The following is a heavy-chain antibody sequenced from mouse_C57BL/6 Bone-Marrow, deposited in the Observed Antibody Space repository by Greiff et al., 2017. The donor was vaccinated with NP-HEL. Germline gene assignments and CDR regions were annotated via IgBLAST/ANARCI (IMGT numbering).Heavy chain of an antibody. V-gene: IGHV1-64*01. CDR2: IHPNSGSN. CDR1: GYTFTSYW. J-gene: IGHJ3*01. CDR3: ARCWYCNYLAWFAY. Sequence: QVQLQQPGAELVKPGASVKLSCKASGYTFTSYWMHWVKQRPGQGLEWIGMIHPNSGSNNYNEKFKSKATLTVDKSSSTASMQLSSLTSEDSAVYSCARCWYCNYLAWFAYWGQGTLVTVSA. D-gene: IGHD2-10*02.